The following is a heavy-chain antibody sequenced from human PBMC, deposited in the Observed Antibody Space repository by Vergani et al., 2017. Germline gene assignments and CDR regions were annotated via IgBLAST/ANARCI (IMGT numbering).Heavy chain of an antibody. CDR1: GGSISSSSYY. Sequence: QLQLQESGPGLVKPSETLSLTCTVSGGSISSSSYYWGWIRQPPGKGLEWIGSIYYSGSTYYNPSLKSRVTISVDTSKNQFSLKRSSVTAADTAVYYCARDTLVVVVAATDGRNWFDPWGQGTLVTVSS. CDR3: ARDTLVVVVAATDGRNWFDP. D-gene: IGHD2-15*01. J-gene: IGHJ5*02. V-gene: IGHV4-39*07. CDR2: IYYSGST.